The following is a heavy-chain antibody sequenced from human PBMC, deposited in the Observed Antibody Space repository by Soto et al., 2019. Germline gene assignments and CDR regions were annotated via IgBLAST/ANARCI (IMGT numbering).Heavy chain of an antibody. J-gene: IGHJ3*02. V-gene: IGHV4-30-4*01. Sequence: SETLSLTCTVSGGSISSGDYYWSWIRQPPGKGLEWIGYIYYSGSTYYNPSLKSRVTISVDTSKNQFSLKLSSVTAADTAVYYCASEHWDYDSSGSDAFDIWGQGTMVTVSS. D-gene: IGHD3-22*01. CDR1: GGSISSGDYY. CDR3: ASEHWDYDSSGSDAFDI. CDR2: IYYSGST.